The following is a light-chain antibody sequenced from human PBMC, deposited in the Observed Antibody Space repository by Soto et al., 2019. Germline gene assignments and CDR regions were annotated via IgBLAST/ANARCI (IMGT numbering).Light chain of an antibody. J-gene: IGKJ5*01. CDR3: QQFDDSVT. Sequence: IVFKQSPGTVSLSPGDRASLSCRSSHSVSRTYLAWYQQKPGQAPRLLMYGASDRATGTPGRFSGSGSGTDFTLTISGLEPEDSAVYYCQQFDDSVTFGQGTRLEIK. V-gene: IGKV3-20*01. CDR1: HSVSRTY. CDR2: GAS.